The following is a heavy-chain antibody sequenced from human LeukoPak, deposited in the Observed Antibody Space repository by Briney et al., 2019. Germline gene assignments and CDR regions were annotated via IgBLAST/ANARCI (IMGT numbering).Heavy chain of an antibody. V-gene: IGHV3-74*01. CDR2: INTDGSST. CDR1: GFTFSSYW. D-gene: IGHD3-3*01. J-gene: IGHJ3*02. Sequence: SGGSQRLSCAASGFTFSSYWMHWVRQAPGKGLVWVSRINTDGSSTSYADSVKGRFTISRDNAKNTLYLQMNSLRAEDTAVYYCARVFLSTYYDFWSPPQGYAFDIWGQGTMVTASS. CDR3: ARVFLSTYYDFWSPPQGYAFDI.